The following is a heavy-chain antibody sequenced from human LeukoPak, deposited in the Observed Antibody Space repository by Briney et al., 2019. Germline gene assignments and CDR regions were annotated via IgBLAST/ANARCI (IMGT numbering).Heavy chain of an antibody. Sequence: ASVKVSCKASGYTFTSYDINWVRQATGQGLECMGWMNPNSGNTGYAQKFQGRVTMTRNTSISTAYMELSSLRSEDTAVYYCARQHGGDGRLWWLFDPWGQGNLVTVSS. CDR1: GYTFTSYD. CDR2: MNPNSGNT. CDR3: ARQHGGDGRLWWLFDP. V-gene: IGHV1-8*01. J-gene: IGHJ5*02. D-gene: IGHD2-21*01.